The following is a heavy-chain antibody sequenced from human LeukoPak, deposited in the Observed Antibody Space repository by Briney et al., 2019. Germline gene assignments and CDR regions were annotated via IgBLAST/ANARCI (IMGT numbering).Heavy chain of an antibody. Sequence: SETLSLTCTVSGGSISSYYWSWIRQSPGKGLEWIGYIYYSGSTNYNPSLKSRVTISVDTSKNQFSLKLSSVTAADTAVYYCARQRFLEWYFDYWGREPWSPSPQ. CDR2: IYYSGST. V-gene: IGHV4-59*08. CDR3: ARQRFLEWYFDY. J-gene: IGHJ4*02. D-gene: IGHD3-3*01. CDR1: GGSISSYY.